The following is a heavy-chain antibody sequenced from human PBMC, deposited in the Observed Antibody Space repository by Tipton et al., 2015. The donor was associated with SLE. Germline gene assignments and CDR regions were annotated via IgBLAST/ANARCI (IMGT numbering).Heavy chain of an antibody. D-gene: IGHD2-2*01. CDR2: IKQDGSEK. CDR1: GFTFSSYW. CDR3: ARDGGYGSSTSCYSVFDY. J-gene: IGHJ4*02. V-gene: IGHV3-7*01. Sequence: SLRLSCAASGFTFSSYWMNWVRQAPGKGLEWVANIKQDGSEKHYVDSVKGRFTISRDNAKNSLYLQMKSLRAEDTAVYYCARDGGYGSSTSCYSVFDYWGQGTLVTVPS.